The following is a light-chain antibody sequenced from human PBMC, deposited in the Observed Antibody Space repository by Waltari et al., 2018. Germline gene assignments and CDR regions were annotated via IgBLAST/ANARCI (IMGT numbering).Light chain of an antibody. CDR3: QAWDTITGGV. V-gene: IGLV3-1*01. CDR1: KMGDKF. CDR2: QST. Sequence: SYELTQPPSVSVSPGQTASITCSGHKMGDKFACWYQQKPGQSPVLVIYQSTKRPSGIPGRFSGSNSGNPATLTISGTQAMDEADYYCQAWDTITGGVFGGGTKLTVL. J-gene: IGLJ2*01.